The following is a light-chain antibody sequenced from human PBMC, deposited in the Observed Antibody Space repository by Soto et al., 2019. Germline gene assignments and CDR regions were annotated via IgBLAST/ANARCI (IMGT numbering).Light chain of an antibody. CDR3: QQHSRSIT. Sequence: VLTQSPGTLSLSPGERATLSCRASQSVNNNYLAWYLQKPGQSPRLLIYGASIRATAIPDRFSGSGSGTDFTLTISRLEPEDSAVYYCQQHSRSITFGGGTKVEIK. CDR1: QSVNNNY. CDR2: GAS. V-gene: IGKV3-20*01. J-gene: IGKJ4*01.